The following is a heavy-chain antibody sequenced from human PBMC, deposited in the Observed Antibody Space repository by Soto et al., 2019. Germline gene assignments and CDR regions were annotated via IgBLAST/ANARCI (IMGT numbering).Heavy chain of an antibody. CDR1: GGSISSYY. D-gene: IGHD3-3*01. J-gene: IGHJ5*02. Sequence: PSETLSLTCTVSGGSISSYYWSRIRQPPGKGLEWIGYIYYSGSTNYNPSLKGRVTIPVDTSKNQFSLKLSSVTAADTAVYYCARVDYDFWSGHTWFDPWGQGTLVTVSS. V-gene: IGHV4-59*01. CDR3: ARVDYDFWSGHTWFDP. CDR2: IYYSGST.